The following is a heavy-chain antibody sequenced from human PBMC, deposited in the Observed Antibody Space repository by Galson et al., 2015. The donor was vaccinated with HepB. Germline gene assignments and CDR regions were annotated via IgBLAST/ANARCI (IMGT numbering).Heavy chain of an antibody. D-gene: IGHD2-2*01. CDR2: IYYSGST. CDR1: GGSISSGGYY. J-gene: IGHJ5*02. V-gene: IGHV4-31*03. Sequence: TLSLTCTVSGGSISSGGYYWSWIRQHPGKGLEWIGYIYYSGSTYYNPSLKSRVTISVDTSKNQFSLKLSSVTAADTAVYYCARSNIVVVPAARGANFDPWGQGTLVTVSS. CDR3: ARSNIVVVPAARGANFDP.